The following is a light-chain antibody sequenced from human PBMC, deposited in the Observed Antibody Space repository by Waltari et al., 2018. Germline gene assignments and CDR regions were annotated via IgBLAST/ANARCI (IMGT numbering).Light chain of an antibody. CDR3: QQFNNYPLT. V-gene: IGKV1D-13*01. Sequence: AIQLTQTPSSLSASVGDRVTITCRASQGISSALAWYQQKPGKTPELLIYDASSLESGVPLRFSGSGSGTDFTLTISSLQPEDFATYYCQQFNNYPLTFGGGTKVEIK. CDR1: QGISSA. J-gene: IGKJ4*01. CDR2: DAS.